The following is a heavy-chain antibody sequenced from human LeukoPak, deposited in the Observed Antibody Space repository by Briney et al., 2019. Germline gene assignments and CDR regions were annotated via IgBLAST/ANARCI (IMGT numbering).Heavy chain of an antibody. V-gene: IGHV3-7*01. CDR2: IKQDGSEK. CDR3: ASRDFLTGCYDY. D-gene: IGHD3-9*01. CDR1: GFPFSSYW. J-gene: IGHJ4*02. Sequence: GGSLRLSCAASGFPFSSYWMSWVRQAPGKGLEWVANIKQDGSEKYYVDSVKGRFTISRDNAQNSLYLQMNSLRAEDTAVYYCASRDFLTGCYDYWGQGTLVTVSS.